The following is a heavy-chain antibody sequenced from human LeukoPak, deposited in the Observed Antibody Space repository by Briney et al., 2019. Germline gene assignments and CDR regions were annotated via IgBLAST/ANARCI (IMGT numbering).Heavy chain of an antibody. CDR1: GYTFTSYD. V-gene: IGHV1-8*01. D-gene: IGHD2-2*01. CDR2: MNPNSGNT. J-gene: IGHJ5*02. Sequence: ASVKVSCKASGYTFTSYDINWVRQAPGQGLEWMGWMNPNSGNTGYAQKFQGRVTMTRNTSISTAYMELSSLRSEDTAVYYCARAIGCSSTSCYVNWFDPWGQGTLVTVSS. CDR3: ARAIGCSSTSCYVNWFDP.